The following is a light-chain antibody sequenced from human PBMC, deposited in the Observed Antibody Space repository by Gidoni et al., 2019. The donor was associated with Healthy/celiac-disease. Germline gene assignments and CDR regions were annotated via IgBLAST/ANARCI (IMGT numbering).Light chain of an antibody. V-gene: IGLV3-25*02. J-gene: IGLJ2*01. Sequence: SYALTPPPSASVSPGQTARITCSGDALPKQYAYWYQQKPGQAPVLVIYKDSERPAGIPERFSGSSAGTTVTLNISGVQAEDEADYYCQSADSSHVVFGGGTKLTV. CDR3: QSADSSHVV. CDR2: KDS. CDR1: ALPKQY.